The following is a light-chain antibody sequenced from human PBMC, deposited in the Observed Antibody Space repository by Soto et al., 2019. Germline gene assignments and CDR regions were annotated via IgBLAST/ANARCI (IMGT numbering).Light chain of an antibody. CDR1: QSVRSN. CDR3: QQYNNWPPAWT. J-gene: IGKJ1*01. CDR2: GAS. Sequence: EIVMTQSPATLSVSPGERATLSCRASQSVRSNLAWYQQKPGQSPRLLIYGASTRATGIPARFSGSGSGTQFTLTISSLQSEDFAVYYCQQYNNWPPAWTFGKGTKVDIK. V-gene: IGKV3-15*01.